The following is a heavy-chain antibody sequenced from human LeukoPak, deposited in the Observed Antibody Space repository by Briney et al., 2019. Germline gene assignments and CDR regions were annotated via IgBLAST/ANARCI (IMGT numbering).Heavy chain of an antibody. Sequence: QPRGSLRLSCAASGFTFSGYAMSWVRQAPGKGLEWVSAISGSGGSTYYADSVKGRFTISRDNSKNTLYLQMNSLRAEGTAVYYCAKGGSGYYPGGYWGQGTLVTVSS. V-gene: IGHV3-23*01. CDR2: ISGSGGST. CDR1: GFTFSGYA. D-gene: IGHD3-22*01. J-gene: IGHJ4*02. CDR3: AKGGSGYYPGGY.